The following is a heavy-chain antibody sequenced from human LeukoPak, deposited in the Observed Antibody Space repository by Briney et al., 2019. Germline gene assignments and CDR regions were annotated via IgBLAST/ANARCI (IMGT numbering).Heavy chain of an antibody. CDR2: IYPGDSDT. Sequence: GESLKISCNGSGYXFTSYWIGWVRQMPGKGLEWMGIIYPGDSDTRYSPSFQGQVTISADKSISTAYLQWSSLKASDTAMYYCARRAIIAAAGTNGGFDYWGQGTLVTVSS. CDR1: GYXFTSYW. CDR3: ARRAIIAAAGTNGGFDY. D-gene: IGHD6-13*01. J-gene: IGHJ4*02. V-gene: IGHV5-51*01.